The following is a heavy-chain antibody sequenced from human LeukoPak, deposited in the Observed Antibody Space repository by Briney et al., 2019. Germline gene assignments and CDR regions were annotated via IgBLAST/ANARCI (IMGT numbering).Heavy chain of an antibody. CDR1: GFTVSSSY. J-gene: IGHJ4*02. Sequence: GGSLRLSCAASGFTVSSSYMSWVRQAPGKGLEWVSAIYSGGSTYYADSVKGRFTISRDNSKNTLYLQMHNLRAEDTAVYYCARHPTTVATRFDYWGQGTLVTVSS. V-gene: IGHV3-66*04. D-gene: IGHD1-1*01. CDR3: ARHPTTVATRFDY. CDR2: IYSGGST.